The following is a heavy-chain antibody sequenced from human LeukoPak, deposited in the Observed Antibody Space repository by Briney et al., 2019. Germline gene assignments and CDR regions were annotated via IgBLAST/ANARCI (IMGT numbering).Heavy chain of an antibody. CDR1: GFTVSSYS. V-gene: IGHV3-21*01. CDR3: ARGEYSYDVFDY. CDR2: ISSSSSYI. D-gene: IGHD5-18*01. J-gene: IGHJ4*02. Sequence: GGSPRLSCAASGFTVSSYSMNWVRQAPGKGLEWVSSISSSSSYIYYADSVKGRFTISRDNAKNSLYLQMNSLRAEDTAVYYCARGEYSYDVFDYWGQGTLVTVSS.